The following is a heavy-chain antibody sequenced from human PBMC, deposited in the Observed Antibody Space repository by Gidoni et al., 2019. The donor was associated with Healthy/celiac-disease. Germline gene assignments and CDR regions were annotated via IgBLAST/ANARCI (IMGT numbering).Heavy chain of an antibody. V-gene: IGHV2-70*15. CDR3: ARIAGDAAGTLGDAFDI. D-gene: IGHD6-13*01. CDR2: IDWDDDK. CDR1: GFSLSTSGMC. J-gene: IGHJ3*02. Sequence: QVTLRESGPALVKPTQPLTLTCTFSGFSLSTSGMCVTWIRQPPGKALEWLARIDWDDDKYYSTSLKTRLTISKDTSKNQVVLTMTNMDPVDTATYYCARIAGDAAGTLGDAFDIWGQGTMVTVSS.